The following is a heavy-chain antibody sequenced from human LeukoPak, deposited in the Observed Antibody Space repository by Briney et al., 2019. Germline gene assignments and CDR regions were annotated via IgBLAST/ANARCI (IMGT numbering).Heavy chain of an antibody. CDR3: AKDRPYGDYEEYFQH. V-gene: IGHV3-23*01. CDR2: ISGSGGST. Sequence: VXXISGSGGSTYYADSVKGRFTISRDNSKNTLYLQMNSLRAEDTAVYYCAKDRPYGDYEEYFQHWGQGTLVTVSS. D-gene: IGHD4-17*01. J-gene: IGHJ1*01.